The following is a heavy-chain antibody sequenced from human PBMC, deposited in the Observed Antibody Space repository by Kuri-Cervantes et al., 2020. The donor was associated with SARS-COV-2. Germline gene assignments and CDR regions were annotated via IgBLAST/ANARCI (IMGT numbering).Heavy chain of an antibody. CDR3: VSGSGVVLMVYATTTFDY. CDR2: IWYDGSNK. CDR1: GFTFSSYA. D-gene: IGHD2-8*01. J-gene: IGHJ4*02. Sequence: GESLKISCAASGFTFSSYAMHWVRQAPGKGLEWVAVIWYDGSNKYYADSVKGRFTISRDNSKNTLYLQMDSLRAEDTAVYYCVSGSGVVLMVYATTTFDYWGQGTLVTVSS. V-gene: IGHV3-33*08.